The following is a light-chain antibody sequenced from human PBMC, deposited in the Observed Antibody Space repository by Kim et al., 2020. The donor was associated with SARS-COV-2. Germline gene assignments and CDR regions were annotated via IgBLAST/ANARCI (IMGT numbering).Light chain of an antibody. CDR2: RDN. CDR3: SAWDSSLSAWV. J-gene: IGLJ3*02. V-gene: IGLV10-54*04. Sequence: QAGLTQPPSVSKGLRQTATLTCTGNTNNVGDEGTAWLQQHRGHPPKLLSYRDNNRPSGISERFSASRSGNTASMTITGLQPEDEADYYCSAWDSSLSAWVFGGGTQLTVL. CDR1: TNNVGDEG.